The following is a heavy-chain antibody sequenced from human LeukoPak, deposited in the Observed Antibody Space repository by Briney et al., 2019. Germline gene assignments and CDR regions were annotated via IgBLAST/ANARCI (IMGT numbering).Heavy chain of an antibody. J-gene: IGHJ4*02. CDR3: ARMAMEAFDY. CDR2: IYYSGST. V-gene: IGHV4-39*01. D-gene: IGHD5-18*01. Sequence: SETLSLTCTVSGGSISSSSYYWGWIRQPPGKGLEWIGSIYYSGSTYYNPSLKSRVTISVDTSKNQFSLKLSPVTAADTAVYYCARMAMEAFDYWGQGTLVTVSS. CDR1: GGSISSSSYY.